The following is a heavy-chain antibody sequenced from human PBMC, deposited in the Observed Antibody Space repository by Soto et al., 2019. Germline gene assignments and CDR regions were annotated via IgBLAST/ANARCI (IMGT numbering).Heavy chain of an antibody. CDR3: AKNYFFDS. Sequence: GGSLRLSCSVSGFTFSNNAVTWVRQAPGKGLEWVSSIGVTGGTYYADSVKVRFAISRDNSRNTLDLQMNSLRADDTAVYYCAKNYFFDSWGQGTPVTVSS. CDR1: GFTFSNNA. CDR2: IGVTGGT. J-gene: IGHJ4*02. V-gene: IGHV3-23*01.